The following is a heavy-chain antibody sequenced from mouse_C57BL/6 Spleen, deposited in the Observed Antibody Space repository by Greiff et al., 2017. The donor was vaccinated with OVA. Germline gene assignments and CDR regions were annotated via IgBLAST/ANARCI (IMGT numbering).Heavy chain of an antibody. V-gene: IGHV1-26*01. CDR1: GYTFTDYY. D-gene: IGHD1-1*01. J-gene: IGHJ2*01. CDR3: ARDYDYGSSPLFDY. CDR2: INPNNGGT. Sequence: VQLQQSGPELVKPGASVKISCKASGYTFTDYYMNWVKQSHGKSLEWIGDINPNNGGTSYNQKFKGKATLTVDKSSSTAYMELRSLTSEDSAVYYWARDYDYGSSPLFDYWGQGTTLTVSS.